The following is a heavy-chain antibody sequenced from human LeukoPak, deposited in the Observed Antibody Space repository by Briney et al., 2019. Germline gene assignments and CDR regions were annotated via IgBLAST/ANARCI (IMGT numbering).Heavy chain of an antibody. Sequence: SETLSLTCTVSGGSISSGGYYWSWIRQHPGKGLEWIGYIYYSGSTYYNPSLKSRVTISVDTSKNQFSLKLSSVTAADTAVYYCARVLTYYYDSSGYHSRYFQHWGQGTLVTVSS. CDR2: IYYSGST. D-gene: IGHD3-22*01. CDR3: ARVLTYYYDSSGYHSRYFQH. J-gene: IGHJ1*01. V-gene: IGHV4-31*03. CDR1: GGSISSGGYY.